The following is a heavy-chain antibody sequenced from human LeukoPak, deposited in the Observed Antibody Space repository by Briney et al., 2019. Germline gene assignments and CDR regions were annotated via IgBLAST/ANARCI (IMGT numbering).Heavy chain of an antibody. Sequence: GGSLRLSCAASGFTFSGYATHWVRQAPGKGLEWLTVISTDGNDKHYADSVKGRFTVSRDNSKNTLFLQMNNLRTEDTAVYYCAKDKSVSADYYFDYWGQGTLVTVSS. CDR1: GFTFSGYA. J-gene: IGHJ4*02. D-gene: IGHD5/OR15-5a*01. CDR2: ISTDGNDK. V-gene: IGHV3-30*04. CDR3: AKDKSVSADYYFDY.